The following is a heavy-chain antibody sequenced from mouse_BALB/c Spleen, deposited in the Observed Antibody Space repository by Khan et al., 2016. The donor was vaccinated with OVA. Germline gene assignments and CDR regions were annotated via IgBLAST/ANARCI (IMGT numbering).Heavy chain of an antibody. CDR3: SRSGYGFGAY. CDR1: GYAFTDYL. J-gene: IGHJ3*01. D-gene: IGHD3-2*02. Sequence: VQLQESGAELVRPGTSVKVSCKASGYAFTDYLIEWLKQRPGQGLEWIGVINPGSGGTHYNEEFRDRATLTADKSSSTAYMQLSSLTSDDSAVYFCSRSGYGFGAYWGPGTLVTVSA. CDR2: INPGSGGT. V-gene: IGHV1-54*01.